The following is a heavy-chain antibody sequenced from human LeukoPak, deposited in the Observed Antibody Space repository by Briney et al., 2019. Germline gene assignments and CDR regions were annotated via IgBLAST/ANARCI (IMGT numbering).Heavy chain of an antibody. Sequence: PSETLSLTCTVSGGSISSSSYYWGWIRQPPGKGLEWIGSIYYSGSTNYNPSLKSRVTISVDTSKNQFSLKLSSVTAADTAVYYCARVSTYYDILTGYQPEYYFDYWGQGTLVTVSS. CDR1: GGSISSSSYY. CDR2: IYYSGST. CDR3: ARVSTYYDILTGYQPEYYFDY. D-gene: IGHD3-9*01. V-gene: IGHV4-39*07. J-gene: IGHJ4*02.